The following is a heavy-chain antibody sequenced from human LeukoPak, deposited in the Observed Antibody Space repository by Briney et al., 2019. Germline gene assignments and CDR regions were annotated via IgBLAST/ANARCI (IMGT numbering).Heavy chain of an antibody. J-gene: IGHJ4*02. CDR2: ISSSSSYI. CDR3: ARDKWTTVTTH. D-gene: IGHD4-17*01. Sequence: GGSLRLSCAASGFTFSSYGMNWVRQAPGKGLEWVSSISSSSSYIYYADSVKGRFTISRDNAKNSLYLQMNSLRAEDTAVYYCARDKWTTVTTHWGQGTLVTVSS. CDR1: GFTFSSYG. V-gene: IGHV3-21*01.